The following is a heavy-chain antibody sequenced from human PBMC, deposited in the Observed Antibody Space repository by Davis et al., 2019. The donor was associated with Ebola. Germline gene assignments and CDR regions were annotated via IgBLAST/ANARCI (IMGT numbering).Heavy chain of an antibody. CDR3: ARGFGYSDSSGYLAWGPKPLPAEHGFDF. Sequence: PGGSLRLSCAASGSSIRTYTMMWVRQAPGKGLEWVSSISSTTTSIYYADSVRGRFSVSRDNARNSVSLQMNSLRAEDTALYFCARGFGYSDSSGYLAWGPKPLPAEHGFDFWGQGTLVTVSS. CDR1: GSSIRTYT. CDR2: ISSTTTSI. V-gene: IGHV3-21*01. J-gene: IGHJ3*01. D-gene: IGHD3-22*01.